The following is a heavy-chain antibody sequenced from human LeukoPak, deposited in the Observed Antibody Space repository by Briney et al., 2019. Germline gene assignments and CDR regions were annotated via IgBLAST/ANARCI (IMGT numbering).Heavy chain of an antibody. D-gene: IGHD6-6*01. CDR2: IYTSGST. Sequence: SQTLSLTRTVSVGPIRSYYWSWIRQPAGKGLVCIGRIYTSGSTNYTPSLKCRVTMSVDTSKNQFSLKLSSVTAADTAVYYCATQSIAARRVVAHNWFDPWGQGTLVTVSS. CDR3: ATQSIAARRVVAHNWFDP. V-gene: IGHV4-4*07. CDR1: VGPIRSYY. J-gene: IGHJ5*02.